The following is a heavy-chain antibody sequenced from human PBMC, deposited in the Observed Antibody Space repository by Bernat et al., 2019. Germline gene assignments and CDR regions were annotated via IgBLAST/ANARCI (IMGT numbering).Heavy chain of an antibody. CDR1: GFTFSSYA. Sequence: QVQLVESGGGVVQPGRSLRLSCAASGFTFSSYAMHWVRQAPGKGLEWVAVISYDGSNKYYADSVKGRFTISRDNSKNTLYLQMNSLRAEDTAVYYCADLTTGTTALDCWGQGTLVTVSS. V-gene: IGHV3-30-3*01. J-gene: IGHJ4*02. D-gene: IGHD1-1*01. CDR2: ISYDGSNK. CDR3: ADLTTGTTALDC.